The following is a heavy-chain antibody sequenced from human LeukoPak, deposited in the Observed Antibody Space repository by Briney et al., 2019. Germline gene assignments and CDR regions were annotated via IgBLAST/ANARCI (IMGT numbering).Heavy chain of an antibody. CDR3: SRYSSSWDLDY. Sequence: PGGSLRLSCTASGFTFGYYAMSWVRQAPGKGLERVGFIRSKGDGGTTEYAASVKGRFSISRDDSKSIAYLQMNSLKSEDTAVYYCSRYSSSWDLDYWGQGTLVTVSS. D-gene: IGHD6-13*01. CDR2: IRSKGDGGTT. V-gene: IGHV3-49*04. CDR1: GFTFGYYA. J-gene: IGHJ4*02.